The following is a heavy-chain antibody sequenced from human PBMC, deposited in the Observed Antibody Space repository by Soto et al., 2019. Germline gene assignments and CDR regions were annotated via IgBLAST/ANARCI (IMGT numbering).Heavy chain of an antibody. Sequence: GGSLGLSVAASGFPFISFSINWVGQAPGRGLEWVSYISSSSSTITYADSVKGRFTISREKAKNSLYLQMNSLRAEDTAVYYCARDGRCSSTSCFSRTYYYYYMDVWGKGTTVTVSS. V-gene: IGHV3-48*01. CDR2: ISSSSSTI. CDR1: GFPFISFS. D-gene: IGHD2-2*01. J-gene: IGHJ6*03. CDR3: ARDGRCSSTSCFSRTYYYYYMDV.